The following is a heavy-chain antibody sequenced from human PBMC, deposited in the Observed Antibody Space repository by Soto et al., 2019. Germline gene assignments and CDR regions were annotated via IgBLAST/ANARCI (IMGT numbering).Heavy chain of an antibody. V-gene: IGHV1-46*02. CDR1: GGTFNSYG. Sequence: ASVKVSCKASGGTFNSYGISWVRQAPGQGLEWMGIINPSGGSTSYAQKFQGRVTMTRDTSTSTVYMELSSLRSEDTAVYYCAGGRWAPGYYGMDVWGQGTTVTVSS. J-gene: IGHJ6*02. CDR3: AGGRWAPGYYGMDV. CDR2: INPSGGST. D-gene: IGHD3-16*01.